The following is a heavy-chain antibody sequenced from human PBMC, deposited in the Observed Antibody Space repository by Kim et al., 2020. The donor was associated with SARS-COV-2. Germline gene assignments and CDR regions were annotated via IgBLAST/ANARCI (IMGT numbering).Heavy chain of an antibody. D-gene: IGHD2-2*01. CDR2: ISYDGSNK. J-gene: IGHJ6*02. Sequence: GGSLRLSCAASGFTFSSYGMHWVRQAPGKGLEWVAVISYDGSNKYYADSVKGRFTISRDNSKNTLYLQMNSLRAEDTAVYYCAKVMLRVPAAYYYYYGMDVWGQGTTVTVSS. CDR3: AKVMLRVPAAYYYYYGMDV. V-gene: IGHV3-30*18. CDR1: GFTFSSYG.